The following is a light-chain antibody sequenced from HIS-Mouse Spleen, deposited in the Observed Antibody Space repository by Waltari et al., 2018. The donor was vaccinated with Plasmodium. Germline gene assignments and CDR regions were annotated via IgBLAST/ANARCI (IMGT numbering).Light chain of an antibody. CDR1: QSISSW. CDR2: KAS. CDR3: QQYNSYSYT. J-gene: IGKJ2*01. Sequence: DIQMTQSPSTLSASVGDRVTITCLASQSISSWLAWYQQKPGKAPKLLIYKASSLESGVPSRFSGSGSGTDFTLTISSLQPDDFATYYCQQYNSYSYTFGQGTKLEIK. V-gene: IGKV1-5*03.